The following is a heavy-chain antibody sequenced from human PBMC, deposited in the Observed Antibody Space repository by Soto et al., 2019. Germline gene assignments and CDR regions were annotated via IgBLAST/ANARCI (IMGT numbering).Heavy chain of an antibody. Sequence: QVQLVESGGGVVQPGRSLRLSCAASGFTFSSYAMHWVRQAPGKGLEWVAVISYDGSNKYYADSVKGRFTISRDNSKNPLYLQMNSLRAEDTAVYYCVRDRYDFWSGLIDYWGQETLVTVSS. CDR2: ISYDGSNK. V-gene: IGHV3-30-3*01. CDR3: VRDRYDFWSGLIDY. J-gene: IGHJ4*02. CDR1: GFTFSSYA. D-gene: IGHD3-3*01.